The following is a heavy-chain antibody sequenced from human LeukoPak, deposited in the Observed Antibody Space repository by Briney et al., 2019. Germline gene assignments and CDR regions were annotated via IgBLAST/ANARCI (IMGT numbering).Heavy chain of an antibody. J-gene: IGHJ4*02. CDR2: ISGGGDTT. Sequence: GGSLRLSCAASGFTFAGYAMSWVRQGPGKGLEWVSDISGGGDTTYYADSVKGRFTISRDNSKNTLYLQMNRLRAEDTAVYYCAKGRLVPAALLDYWGQGTLVTVSS. D-gene: IGHD2-2*01. CDR1: GFTFAGYA. CDR3: AKGRLVPAALLDY. V-gene: IGHV3-23*01.